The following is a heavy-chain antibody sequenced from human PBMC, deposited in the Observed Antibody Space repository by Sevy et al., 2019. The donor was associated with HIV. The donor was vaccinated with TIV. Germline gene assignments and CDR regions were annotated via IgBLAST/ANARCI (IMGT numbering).Heavy chain of an antibody. Sequence: ASVKVSCKVSGSTLSQMAMHWVRQAPGKELESMATFDPEDAETIYTQKLQGRVTMTEDTSRDTAYMELSNLRSEDTAVYYCATTKDYYESSGEPFDYWGQGTLVTVSS. CDR3: ATTKDYYESSGEPFDY. CDR2: FDPEDAET. D-gene: IGHD3-22*01. CDR1: GSTLSQMA. V-gene: IGHV1-24*01. J-gene: IGHJ4*02.